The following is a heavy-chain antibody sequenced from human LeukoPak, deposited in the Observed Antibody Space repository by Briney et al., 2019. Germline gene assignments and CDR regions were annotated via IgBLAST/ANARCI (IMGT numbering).Heavy chain of an antibody. CDR3: ARPGAQLERLGRDAFDI. CDR1: GFTFTSYW. D-gene: IGHD1-1*01. V-gene: IGHV5-51*01. CDR2: IYPGDSDT. J-gene: IGHJ3*02. Sequence: PGGSLRLSCAASGFTFTSYWIGWVRQMPGKGLEWMGIIYPGDSDTRYSPSFQGQVTISAGKSISTAYLQWSSLKASDTAMYYCARPGAQLERLGRDAFDIWGQGTMVTVSS.